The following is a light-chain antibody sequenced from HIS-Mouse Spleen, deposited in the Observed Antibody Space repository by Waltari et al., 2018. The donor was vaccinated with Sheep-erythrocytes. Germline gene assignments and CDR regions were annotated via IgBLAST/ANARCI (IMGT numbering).Light chain of an antibody. Sequence: EIVLTQSPATLSLSPGERATLSCRASQNVSSYLAWYQQKPGQAPRLLIYAASNRATGIPARFSGSGSGTDFTHTISSLEPEDFAVYYCQQRSNWPPYTFGQGTKLGIK. CDR2: AAS. J-gene: IGKJ2*01. CDR1: QNVSSY. V-gene: IGKV3-11*01. CDR3: QQRSNWPPYT.